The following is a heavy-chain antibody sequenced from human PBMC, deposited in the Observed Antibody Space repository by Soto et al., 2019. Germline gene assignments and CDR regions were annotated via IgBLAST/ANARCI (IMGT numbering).Heavy chain of an antibody. CDR3: ARKAVPDF. CDR1: GFSFSKYA. CDR2: ITYDATNE. D-gene: IGHD6-19*01. V-gene: IGHV3-30-3*01. J-gene: IGHJ4*02. Sequence: GGSLRLSCAASGFSFSKYAMHWVRQAPGKGLEWVAVITYDATNEYYADPVKGRFTISRDNSNNTLSLHMSSLRLADTAVYYCARKAVPDFWGQGTLVTVSS.